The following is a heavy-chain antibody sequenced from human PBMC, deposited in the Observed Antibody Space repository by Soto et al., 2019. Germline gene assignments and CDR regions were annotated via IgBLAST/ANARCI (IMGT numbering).Heavy chain of an antibody. J-gene: IGHJ4*02. CDR3: ARIAGAGLTYFDF. CDR2: INPRSGSA. CDR1: RYLFASHN. V-gene: IGHV1-46*01. D-gene: IGHD6-13*01. Sequence: QVQLVQSAVEVKEPGASVTVSCKASRYLFASHNIHWVREAPGQGLEWMGEINPRSGSAGYNQKFQGRVTMTSDTSTTTVYMILSSLRSDDTAVYYCARIAGAGLTYFDFWGQGTPVTVSS.